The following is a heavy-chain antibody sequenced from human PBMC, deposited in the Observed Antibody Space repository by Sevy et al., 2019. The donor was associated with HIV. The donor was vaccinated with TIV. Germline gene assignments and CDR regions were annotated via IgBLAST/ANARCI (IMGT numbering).Heavy chain of an antibody. CDR1: AFTFSNDW. CDR2: IRSATDGGTT. Sequence: GGSLRLSCVASAFTFSNDWMTWVRQAPGKGLEWVGHIRSATDGGTTDYAAPVKGRFTISRHDSKNTVYLEMNSLKIEDTGVYFCATLSGNYWGDWLDPWGQGTLFTVSS. V-gene: IGHV3-15*07. CDR3: ATLSGNYWGDWLDP. D-gene: IGHD5-12*01. J-gene: IGHJ5*02.